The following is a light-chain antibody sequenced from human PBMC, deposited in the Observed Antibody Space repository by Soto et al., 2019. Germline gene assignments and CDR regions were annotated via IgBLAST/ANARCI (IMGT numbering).Light chain of an antibody. J-gene: IGKJ1*01. V-gene: IGKV3-15*01. CDR2: GAS. CDR3: QQYNNWPPTWT. Sequence: EIVMTQSPATLSVSPGERSTLSCMAIQSVSSNLAWYQQKPGQAPRLLIYGASTRATGIPARLSGSGSGTEFTLTISSLQSEDFAVYHCQQYNNWPPTWTFGQGTKVDIK. CDR1: QSVSSN.